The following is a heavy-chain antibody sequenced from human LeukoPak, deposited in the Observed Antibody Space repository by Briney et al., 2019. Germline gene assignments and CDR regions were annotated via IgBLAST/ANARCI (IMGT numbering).Heavy chain of an antibody. J-gene: IGHJ4*02. CDR2: ANADGGNT. CDR1: GFTFDNYR. V-gene: IGHV3-23*01. CDR3: TKRVKYGGTWDHFAD. D-gene: IGHD1-26*01. Sequence: GGSLRLSCAASGFTFDNYRMSWVRQAPGKGLEWVSTANADGGNTYYADSVKGRFTISRDNSKSTLILQINSLRVEDTALYYCTKRVKYGGTWDHFADWGQGTLVTVSS.